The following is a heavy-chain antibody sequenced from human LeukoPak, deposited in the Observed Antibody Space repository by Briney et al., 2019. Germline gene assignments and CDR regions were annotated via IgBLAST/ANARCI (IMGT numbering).Heavy chain of an antibody. CDR1: GITFSDHY. Sequence: GGSLRLSCAASGITFSDHYMNWIRQAPGKGLEWVSYISSSGRTINYADSVKGRFTISRDNAKKSLYLQMNSLRTEDTAVYYCARTKSENAYGQHHGLDNWAQAILVTVSS. CDR3: ARTKSENAYGQHHGLDN. J-gene: IGHJ4*02. V-gene: IGHV3-11*01. CDR2: ISSSGRTI. D-gene: IGHD3-10*01.